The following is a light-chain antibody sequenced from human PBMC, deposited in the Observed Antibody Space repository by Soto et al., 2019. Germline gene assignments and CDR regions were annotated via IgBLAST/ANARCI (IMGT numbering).Light chain of an antibody. J-gene: IGKJ3*01. CDR2: GAS. Sequence: DIQMTKSPSSLSTSIGDRSTISCRPSQTINNFLNWYQQKSGKAPKLLIYGASVLQGGVPSRFSGSGSGTDFTLTISTLQPEDFATYYCQQSSSTPFTFGPGTKVDIK. CDR3: QQSSSTPFT. V-gene: IGKV1-39*01. CDR1: QTINNF.